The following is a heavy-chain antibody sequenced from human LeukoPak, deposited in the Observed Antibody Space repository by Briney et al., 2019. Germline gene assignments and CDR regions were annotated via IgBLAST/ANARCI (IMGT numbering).Heavy chain of an antibody. CDR1: GGPFSGYF. V-gene: IGHV4-31*11. D-gene: IGHD4-17*01. CDR3: ARGIGTTTAFDI. J-gene: IGHJ3*02. Sequence: PSETLSLTCAVYGGPFSGYFWSWIRQHPGKGLEWIGYIYYSGGTYYNPSLKSRVTISLDTSKNQFSLRLSSVGAADTAVYYCARGIGTTTAFDIWGQGTMVTVSS. CDR2: IYYSGGT.